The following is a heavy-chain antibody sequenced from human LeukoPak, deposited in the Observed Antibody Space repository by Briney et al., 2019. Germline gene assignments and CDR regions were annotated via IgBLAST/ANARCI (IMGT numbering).Heavy chain of an antibody. CDR1: GFVFSDSP. CDR2: IRTKSNNFAT. J-gene: IGHJ5*02. CDR3: TSLTTKTP. V-gene: IGHV3-73*01. D-gene: IGHD4/OR15-4a*01. Sequence: PGGSLRLSCAGSGFVFSDSPLHWVRQASGKGLEWVALIRTKSNNFATAYAASLRGRLTVSRDDSRKMAYLQMDSLRTEDTAVYYCTSLTTKTPWGLGTLVTVSS.